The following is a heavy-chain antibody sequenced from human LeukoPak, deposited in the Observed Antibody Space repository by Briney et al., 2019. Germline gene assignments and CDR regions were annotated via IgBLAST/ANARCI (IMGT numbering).Heavy chain of an antibody. J-gene: IGHJ4*02. CDR1: GFTFSSYW. V-gene: IGHV3-7*03. CDR3: ARVTIFGVVTIDY. D-gene: IGHD3-3*01. CDR2: IKQDGSEK. Sequence: GGSLRLSRAASGFTFSSYWMSWVRQAPGKGLEWVANIKQDGSEKYYVDSVKGRFTISRDNAKNSLYLQMNSLRAEDTAVYYCARVTIFGVVTIDYWGQGTLVTVSS.